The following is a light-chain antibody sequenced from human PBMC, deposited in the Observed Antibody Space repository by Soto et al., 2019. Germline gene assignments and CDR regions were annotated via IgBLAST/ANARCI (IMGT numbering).Light chain of an antibody. CDR2: QIS. V-gene: IGKV2-24*01. CDR3: MQASQLRT. CDR1: ESLVHSDGKTY. Sequence: IVLTQTPLSSAVTLGQPASFSCESSESLVHSDGKTYLGWLHLRPGQPPRLLIYQISKRPPGVPDRFSGSGAGTNFTLKISRVEPEDVGIFYCMQASQLRTFGQGIKVEIK. J-gene: IGKJ1*01.